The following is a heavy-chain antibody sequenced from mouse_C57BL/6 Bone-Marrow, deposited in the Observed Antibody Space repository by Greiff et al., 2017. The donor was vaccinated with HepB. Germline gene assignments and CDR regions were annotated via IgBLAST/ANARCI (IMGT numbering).Heavy chain of an antibody. D-gene: IGHD1-1*01. Sequence: DVQLVESEGGLVQPGSSMKLSCTASGFTFSDYYMAWVRQVPEKGLEWVANINYDGSSTYYLDSLKSRFIISRDTAKNILYLQMSSLKSEDTATYYCAREGGSSYDYAMDYWGQGTSVTVSS. J-gene: IGHJ4*01. CDR1: GFTFSDYY. V-gene: IGHV5-16*01. CDR2: INYDGSST. CDR3: AREGGSSYDYAMDY.